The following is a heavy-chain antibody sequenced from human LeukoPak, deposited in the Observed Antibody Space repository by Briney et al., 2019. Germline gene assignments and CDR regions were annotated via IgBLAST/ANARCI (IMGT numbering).Heavy chain of an antibody. CDR2: INHSGST. CDR3: ARGSRSGPGRFFDN. D-gene: IGHD6-19*01. J-gene: IGHJ4*02. CDR1: GGSFSGYY. Sequence: PSETLSLTCAVYGGSFSGYYWSWIRQPPGKGLEWIGEINHSGSTNYNPSLKGRVTISVDTSKNQFSLKLSSVTAADTAVYYCARGSRSGPGRFFDNWGQGTLVTVSS. V-gene: IGHV4-34*01.